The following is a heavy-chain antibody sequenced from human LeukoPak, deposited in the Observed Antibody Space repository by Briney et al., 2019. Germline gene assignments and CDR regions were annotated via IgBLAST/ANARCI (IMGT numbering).Heavy chain of an antibody. CDR2: INHSGST. J-gene: IGHJ4*02. CDR1: GGSFSGYY. D-gene: IGHD3-10*01. Sequence: SETLSLTCAVYGGSFSGYYWSWIRQPPGKGLEWIGEINHSGSTNCNPSLKSRVTISVDTSKNQFSLKLSSVTAADTAVYYCARGPRALKRGLDYWGQGTLVTVSS. V-gene: IGHV4-34*01. CDR3: ARGPRALKRGLDY.